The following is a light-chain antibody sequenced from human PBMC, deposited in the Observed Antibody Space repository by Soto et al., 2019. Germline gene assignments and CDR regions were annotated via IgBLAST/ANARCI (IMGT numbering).Light chain of an antibody. Sequence: EIVLTQSPATLSLSPGERATLSCRASQSISSYLAWYQQNPGQAPRLLIYDSSNRATGIPARFSGSGSGTVFTLTISSLEPEDFAVYYCQQRSNWPAFTFDQGTKLEIK. CDR1: QSISSY. CDR2: DSS. J-gene: IGKJ2*01. V-gene: IGKV3-11*01. CDR3: QQRSNWPAFT.